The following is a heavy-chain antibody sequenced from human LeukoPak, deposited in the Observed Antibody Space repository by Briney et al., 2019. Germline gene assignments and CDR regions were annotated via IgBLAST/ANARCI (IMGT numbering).Heavy chain of an antibody. CDR2: INHSGST. D-gene: IGHD3-3*01. CDR1: GGSFSGYY. V-gene: IGHV4-34*01. Sequence: PSETLSLTCAVYGGSFSGYYWSWIRQPPGKGLEWIGEINHSGSTNYHPSLKSRVTISVDTSKNQFSLKLSSVTAADTAVYYCARGPRITIFGVVITFDYWGQGTLVTVSS. CDR3: ARGPRITIFGVVITFDY. J-gene: IGHJ4*02.